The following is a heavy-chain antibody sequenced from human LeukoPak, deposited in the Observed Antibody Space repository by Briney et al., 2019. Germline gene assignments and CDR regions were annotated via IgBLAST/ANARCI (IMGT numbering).Heavy chain of an antibody. CDR2: ISDSGGST. CDR3: AKDSANYGDFGFDY. D-gene: IGHD4-17*01. Sequence: GGSLRLSCAVSGITLSNYGMSWVRQAPGKGLEWVAGISDSGGSTNYADSVKGRFTISRDNSKNTLYLRMNSLRAEDTAVYYCAKDSANYGDFGFDYWGQGTLVTVSS. J-gene: IGHJ4*02. V-gene: IGHV3-23*01. CDR1: GITLSNYG.